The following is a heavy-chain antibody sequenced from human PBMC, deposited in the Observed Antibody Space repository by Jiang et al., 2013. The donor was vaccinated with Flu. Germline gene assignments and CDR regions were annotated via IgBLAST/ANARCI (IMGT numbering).Heavy chain of an antibody. CDR2: ISYDGSNK. V-gene: IGHV3-30-3*01. J-gene: IGHJ6*02. D-gene: IGHD3-16*02. CDR3: ASATQDYDYVWGSYHDGGYYYYGMDV. Sequence: RLSCAASGFTFSSYAMHWVRQAPGKGLEWVAVISYDGSNKYYADSVKGRFTISRDNSKNTLYLQMNSLRAEDTAVYYCASATQDYDYVWGSYHDGGYYYYGMDVWGQGTTVTVSS. CDR1: GFTFSSYA.